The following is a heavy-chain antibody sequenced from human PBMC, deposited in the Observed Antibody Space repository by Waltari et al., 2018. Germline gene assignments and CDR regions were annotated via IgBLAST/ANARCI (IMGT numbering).Heavy chain of an antibody. CDR3: ARHTEYYFDY. CDR2: IWYDGSNK. J-gene: IGHJ4*02. CDR1: GFTFSSYA. Sequence: QVQLVESGGGVVQPGRSLRLSCAASGFTFSSYAMHWVRQAPGKGLEWVAVIWYDGSNKYYADSVKGRFTISRDNSKNTLYLQMNSLRAEDTAVYYCARHTEYYFDYWGQGTLVTVSS. D-gene: IGHD5-18*01. V-gene: IGHV3-33*08.